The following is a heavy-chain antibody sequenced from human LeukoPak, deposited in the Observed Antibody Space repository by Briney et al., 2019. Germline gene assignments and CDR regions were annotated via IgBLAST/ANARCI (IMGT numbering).Heavy chain of an antibody. CDR1: GFTFSSYS. Sequence: GGSLRLSCAASGFTFSSYSMNWLRQAPGRGLEWVSSISSSSSYIYYADSVKGRFTISRDNAKNSLYLQMNSLRAEETAVYYCARDLGYCSGGSCYSGYYFDYWGQGTLVTVSS. V-gene: IGHV3-21*01. J-gene: IGHJ4*02. CDR3: ARDLGYCSGGSCYSGYYFDY. D-gene: IGHD2-15*01. CDR2: ISSSSSYI.